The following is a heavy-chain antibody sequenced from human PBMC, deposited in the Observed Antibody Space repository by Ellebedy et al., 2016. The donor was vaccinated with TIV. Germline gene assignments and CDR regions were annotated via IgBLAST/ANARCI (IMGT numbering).Heavy chain of an antibody. J-gene: IGHJ3*02. D-gene: IGHD3-10*01. V-gene: IGHV3-33*08. CDR1: AFTFSAYG. Sequence: GESLKISCTASAFTFSAYGMHWVRQAPGKGLEWVAVSVQGRFTISRENSKNTLYLQMNSLRAEDTAVYYCVREAGAFDIWGQGTMVTVSS. CDR3: VREAGAFDI.